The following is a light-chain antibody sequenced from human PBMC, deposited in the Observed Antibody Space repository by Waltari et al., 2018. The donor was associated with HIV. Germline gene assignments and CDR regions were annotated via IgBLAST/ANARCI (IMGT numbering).Light chain of an antibody. CDR2: GAS. CDR3: QQYGSSPPCT. J-gene: IGKJ2*02. Sequence: EIVLTQSPGTLSLSPGERATLSCRASQSVSSSYLAWYQQKPGQAPRLLIYGASSRATCIPDRFSGSGSGTDFTLTISRLEPEDFAVYYCQQYGSSPPCTFGQGTKLEIK. V-gene: IGKV3-20*01. CDR1: QSVSSSY.